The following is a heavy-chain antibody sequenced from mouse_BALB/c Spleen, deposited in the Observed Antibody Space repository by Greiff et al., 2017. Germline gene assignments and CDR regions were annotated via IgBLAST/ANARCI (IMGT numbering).Heavy chain of an antibody. CDR1: GYTFSSYW. J-gene: IGHJ4*01. CDR2: ILPGSGST. CDR3: ARWDNDPRYYAMDY. V-gene: IGHV1-9*01. D-gene: IGHD2-3*01. Sequence: VQVVESGAELMKPGASVKISCKATGYTFSSYWIEWVKQRPGHGLEWIGEILPGSGSTNYNEKFKGKATFTADTSSNTAYMQLSSLTSEDSAVYYCARWDNDPRYYAMDYWGQGTSVTVSS.